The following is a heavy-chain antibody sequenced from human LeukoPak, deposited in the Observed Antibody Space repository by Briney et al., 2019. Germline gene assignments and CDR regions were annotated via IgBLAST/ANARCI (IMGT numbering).Heavy chain of an antibody. J-gene: IGHJ2*01. CDR3: ARNGYDILTGHYWFFDL. CDR2: IYYSGST. Sequence: SETLSLTCTVSGGSIGSYYWSWIRQPPGKGLEWIGYIYYSGSTNYNPSLKSRVTISVDTSKNQFSLKLSSVTAADTAVYYCARNGYDILTGHYWFFDLWGRGTLVTVSS. V-gene: IGHV4-59*01. D-gene: IGHD3-9*01. CDR1: GGSIGSYY.